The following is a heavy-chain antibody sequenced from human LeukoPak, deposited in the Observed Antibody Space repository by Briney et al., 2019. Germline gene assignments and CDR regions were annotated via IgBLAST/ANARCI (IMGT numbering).Heavy chain of an antibody. CDR3: ARDRPGIAAAGLFDY. CDR2: ISVYNGNT. V-gene: IGHV1-18*01. J-gene: IGHJ4*02. D-gene: IGHD6-25*01. CDR1: GYTLTSYG. Sequence: ASVKVSCKASGYTLTSYGIGWVRQAPGQGLEWMGWISVYNGNTNYAQKFQGRVTMTTDTSTSTAYMELRSLRSDDTAVYYCARDRPGIAAAGLFDYWGQGTLVTVSS.